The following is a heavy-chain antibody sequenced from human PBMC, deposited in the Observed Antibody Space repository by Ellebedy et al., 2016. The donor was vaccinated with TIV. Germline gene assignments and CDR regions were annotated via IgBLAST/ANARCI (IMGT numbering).Heavy chain of an antibody. CDR2: IHYSGST. CDR1: GCSISSYY. CDR3: ARGALWFGEFYGMDV. J-gene: IGHJ6*02. V-gene: IGHV4-59*01. Sequence: SETLSLXCTVSGCSISSYYWSWISHPPGKGLEWIAYIHYSGSTNYNPSLKSRVTISVETSRNKFSLKLSSVTAADTAVYFCARGALWFGEFYGMDVWGQGTTVTVSS. D-gene: IGHD3-10*01.